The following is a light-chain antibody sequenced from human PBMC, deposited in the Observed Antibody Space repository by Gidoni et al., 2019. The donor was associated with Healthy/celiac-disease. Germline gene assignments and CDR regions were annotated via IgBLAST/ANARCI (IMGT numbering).Light chain of an antibody. J-gene: IGKJ2*01. V-gene: IGKV1-5*01. CDR1: QSISSW. Sequence: DIQMTQSPSTLSASVGDRVTITCRASQSISSWLAWYQQKPGKAPKLLIYYASSLESGVPSRFSGSGSGTEFTLTISSLQPDDFATYYCQQYNSYLYTFXXXTKLEIK. CDR3: QQYNSYLYT. CDR2: YAS.